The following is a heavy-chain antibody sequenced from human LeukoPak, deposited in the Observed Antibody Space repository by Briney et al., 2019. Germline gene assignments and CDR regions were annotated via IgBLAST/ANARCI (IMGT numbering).Heavy chain of an antibody. CDR3: ARDVVSMGNWFDP. CDR1: GGSIRSGNYY. D-gene: IGHD1-26*01. V-gene: IGHV4-61*02. Sequence: SETLSLTCTVSGGSIRSGNYYWTWIRQPAGKGLEWIGRIYTSGSTYYNPSLKSRVTISVDTSKNQFSLKLSSVTAADTAVYYCARDVVSMGNWFDPWGQGTLVTVSS. CDR2: IYTSGST. J-gene: IGHJ5*02.